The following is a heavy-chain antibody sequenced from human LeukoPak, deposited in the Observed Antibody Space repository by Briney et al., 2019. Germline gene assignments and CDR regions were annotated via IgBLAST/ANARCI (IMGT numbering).Heavy chain of an antibody. D-gene: IGHD6-19*01. CDR1: GYSFTSYW. Sequence: KVSCKASGYSFTSYWIGWVRQMPGKGLEWMGIIYPGDSDTRYSPSFQGQVTISAAKSISTAYLQWNSLKASDTAMYYCARSTSGWYNGFDYWGQGTLVTVSS. V-gene: IGHV5-51*01. J-gene: IGHJ4*02. CDR3: ARSTSGWYNGFDY. CDR2: IYPGDSDT.